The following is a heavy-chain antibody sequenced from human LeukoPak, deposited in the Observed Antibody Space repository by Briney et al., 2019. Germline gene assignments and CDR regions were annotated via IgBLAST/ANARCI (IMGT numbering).Heavy chain of an antibody. CDR2: ISGNGRST. CDR3: VKGGQRYDFWRFDY. CDR1: GFSFSDYA. Sequence: GGSLRLSCVASGFSFSDYAMSWVRQTPGKGLEWVSSISGNGRSTYYANSAKGRFTIARDNSKNTLYMEMSSLRAENTAIYYCVKGGQRYDFWRFDYWGQGTLVTVSS. D-gene: IGHD3-3*01. V-gene: IGHV3-23*01. J-gene: IGHJ4*02.